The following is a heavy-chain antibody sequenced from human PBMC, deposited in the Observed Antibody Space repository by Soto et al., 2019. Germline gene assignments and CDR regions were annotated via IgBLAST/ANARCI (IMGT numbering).Heavy chain of an antibody. Sequence: QVQLQQWGAGLLKPSETLSLTCAVYGGSFSGYYWSWIRQPPGKGLEWIGEINHSGSTNYNPSLKSRVTISVDTSKNQFSLKLSSVTAADTAVYYCARGLRDNSSGYYYFSYYYYGMDVWGQGTTVTVSS. CDR2: INHSGST. D-gene: IGHD3-22*01. CDR1: GGSFSGYY. V-gene: IGHV4-34*01. J-gene: IGHJ6*02. CDR3: ARGLRDNSSGYYYFSYYYYGMDV.